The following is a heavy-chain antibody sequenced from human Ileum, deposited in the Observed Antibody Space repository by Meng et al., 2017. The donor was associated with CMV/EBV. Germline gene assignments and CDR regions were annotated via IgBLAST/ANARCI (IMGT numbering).Heavy chain of an antibody. V-gene: IGHV3-48*03. CDR1: GFTFSSYE. Sequence: GESLKISCAASGFTFSSYEMNWVRQAPGKGLEWVSYISSSGSTIYYADSVKGRFTISRDNAKNSLYLQMNSLRAEDTAVYYCTGGTGWSSNRWGQGTLVTVSS. CDR3: TGGTGWSSNR. J-gene: IGHJ1*01. CDR2: ISSSGSTI. D-gene: IGHD6-13*01.